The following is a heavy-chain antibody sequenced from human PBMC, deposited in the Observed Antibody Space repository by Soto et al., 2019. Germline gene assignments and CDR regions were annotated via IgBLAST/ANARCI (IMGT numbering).Heavy chain of an antibody. J-gene: IGHJ6*02. Sequence: QVQLMQSGAEVKKPGASVKVSCKASGSTFTNYDINWVRQATGQGLEWMGWMNPKSGNTGYARKFQGRLTLTRNTSITTAYMELSSLSSDDTAVYYCARHYGMDVWGQGTTVTVSS. V-gene: IGHV1-8*01. CDR3: ARHYGMDV. CDR2: MNPKSGNT. CDR1: GSTFTNYD.